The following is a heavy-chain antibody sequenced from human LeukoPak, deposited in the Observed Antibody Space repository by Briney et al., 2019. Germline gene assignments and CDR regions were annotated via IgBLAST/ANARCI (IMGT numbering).Heavy chain of an antibody. Sequence: GGSLRLSCAASGFTFSNYGMNWVRQAPGKGLEWVSSISSSSSYIYYADSVKGRFTISRDNAKNSLYLQMNSLRAEDTAVYYCASRGVAATGGYYYYGMDVWGQGTTVTVSS. J-gene: IGHJ6*02. CDR3: ASRGVAATGGYYYYGMDV. CDR1: GFTFSNYG. D-gene: IGHD2-15*01. V-gene: IGHV3-21*01. CDR2: ISSSSSYI.